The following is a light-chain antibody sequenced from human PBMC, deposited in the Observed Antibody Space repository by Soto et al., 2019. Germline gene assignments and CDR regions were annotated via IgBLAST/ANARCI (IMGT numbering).Light chain of an antibody. CDR2: AAS. J-gene: IGKJ2*01. CDR1: QGISSW. V-gene: IGKV1-12*01. Sequence: DIQMTQSPSSVSASVGDRVTITSRASQGISSWLAWYQKKPGKAPKLLIYAASSLQSGVPSRFSGSGSGTDFTLTISSLQPEDFATYYCQQSNSFPYTFGQGTKLEIK. CDR3: QQSNSFPYT.